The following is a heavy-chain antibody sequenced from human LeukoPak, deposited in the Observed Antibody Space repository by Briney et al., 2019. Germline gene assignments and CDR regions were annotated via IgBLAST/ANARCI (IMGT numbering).Heavy chain of an antibody. J-gene: IGHJ4*02. CDR3: AKDRGY. CDR2: ISPSGDTT. CDR1: GVSFGAFP. V-gene: IGHV3-23*01. Sequence: GGSLRLTCAAYGVSFGAFPMTWVRQAPGKGLEWVADISPSGDTTYYADSVKGRFSISRDNSKNTLFLHMNSLRAEDTAVYYCAKDRGYWGQGTLVSVSS.